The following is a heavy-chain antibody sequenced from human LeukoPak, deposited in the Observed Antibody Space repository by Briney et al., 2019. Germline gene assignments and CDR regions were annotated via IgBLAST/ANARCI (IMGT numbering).Heavy chain of an antibody. CDR2: IVVGSGNT. CDR3: AADLAARLSYGMDV. V-gene: IGHV1-58*01. Sequence: ASVKVSCKASGFTFTSSAVQWVRQARGQRLEWIGWIVVGSGNTNYAQKFRERVTITRDMSTSTAYMELSSLRSEDTAVYYCAADLAARLSYGMDVWGQGTTVTVSS. D-gene: IGHD6-6*01. J-gene: IGHJ6*02. CDR1: GFTFTSSA.